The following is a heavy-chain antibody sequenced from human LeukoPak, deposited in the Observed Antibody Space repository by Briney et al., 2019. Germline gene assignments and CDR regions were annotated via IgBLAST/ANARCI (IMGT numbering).Heavy chain of an antibody. D-gene: IGHD3-22*01. CDR2: IIPIFGTA. V-gene: IGHV1-69*05. Sequence: SVKVSCKASGGTFSSYAISWVRQAPGQGLGWMGGIIPIFGTANYAQKFQGRVTITTDESTSTAYMELSSLRSEDTAVYYCARARSQYYYDSSGYDAFDIWGQGTMVTVSS. CDR3: ARARSQYYYDSSGYDAFDI. CDR1: GGTFSSYA. J-gene: IGHJ3*02.